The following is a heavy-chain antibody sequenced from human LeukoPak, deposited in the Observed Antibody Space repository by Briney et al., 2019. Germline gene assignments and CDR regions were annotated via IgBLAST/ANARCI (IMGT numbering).Heavy chain of an antibody. D-gene: IGHD6-13*01. J-gene: IGHJ4*02. CDR1: GFTVSSNY. CDR3: AREGWQQLVDY. Sequence: PGGSLRLSCAASGFTVSSNYMSWVRQAPGKGLEWVSVIYSGGSTYYADSVKGRFTISRDNAKNSLYLQMNSLRAEDTAVYYCAREGWQQLVDYWGQGTLVTVSS. V-gene: IGHV3-66*01. CDR2: IYSGGST.